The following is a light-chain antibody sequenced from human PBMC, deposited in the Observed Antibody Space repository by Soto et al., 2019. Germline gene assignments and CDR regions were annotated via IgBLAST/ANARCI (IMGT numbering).Light chain of an antibody. CDR3: QQYGSSVT. CDR2: AAS. J-gene: IGKJ4*01. Sequence: EIVMTHAPATLSVSPGEAATLSCRASQSVNNNLDWYQQKPGKAPKLLIYAASSLQSGVPSRFSGSGSGTDFTLTISRLEPEDFAVYYCQQYGSSVTFGGGTKVDIK. CDR1: QSVNNN. V-gene: IGKV3-20*01.